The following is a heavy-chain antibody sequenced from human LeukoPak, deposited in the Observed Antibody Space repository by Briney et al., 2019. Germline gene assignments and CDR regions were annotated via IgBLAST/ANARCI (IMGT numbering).Heavy chain of an antibody. Sequence: ASVKVSCKASGYTFTSYAMNWVRQAPGQGLEWMGWINTNTGNPTYAQGFTGRFVFSLDTSVSTAYLQISSLKAEDTAVYYCARSEGGGYDSYYYYYGMDVWGQGTTVTVSS. CDR2: INTNTGNP. CDR1: GYTFTSYA. V-gene: IGHV7-4-1*02. J-gene: IGHJ6*02. D-gene: IGHD5-12*01. CDR3: ARSEGGGYDSYYYYYGMDV.